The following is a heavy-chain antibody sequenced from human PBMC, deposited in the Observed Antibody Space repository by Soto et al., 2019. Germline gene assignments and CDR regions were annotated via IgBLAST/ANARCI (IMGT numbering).Heavy chain of an antibody. CDR1: GFTFDDYA. J-gene: IGHJ3*02. V-gene: IGHV3-9*01. CDR2: ISWNSGSI. CDR3: AKDSTPSEFSSTPGKGAFDI. D-gene: IGHD2-2*01. Sequence: GGSLRLSCAASGFTFDDYAMHWVRQAPGKGLEWVSGISWNSGSIGYADSVKGRFTISRDNAKNSLYLQMNSLRAEDTALYYCAKDSTPSEFSSTPGKGAFDIWGQGTMVTVSS.